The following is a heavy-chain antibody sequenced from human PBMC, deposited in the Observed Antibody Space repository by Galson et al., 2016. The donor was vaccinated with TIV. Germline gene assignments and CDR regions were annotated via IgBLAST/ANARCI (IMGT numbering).Heavy chain of an antibody. V-gene: IGHV4-38-2*01. CDR1: SGFF. J-gene: IGHJ3*02. Sequence: SGFFWGWIRQTPGKGLEWIATGHHSGITYYNPSLKSRVAISLDTSTNQFFLRLNSVTAADRAVYFCARHEGGAFEIWGQGTMVTVSS. CDR2: GHHSGIT. CDR3: ARHEGGAFEI.